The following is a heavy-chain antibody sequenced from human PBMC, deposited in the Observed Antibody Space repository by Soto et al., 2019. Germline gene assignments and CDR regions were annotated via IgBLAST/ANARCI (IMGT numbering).Heavy chain of an antibody. D-gene: IGHD3-22*01. CDR3: AKTPYDTSRYYQYLHF. V-gene: IGHV3-30-3*02. CDR1: GFIFSSYA. Sequence: GWSLRLSCAASGFIFSSYAMHWFRQAPGKGLEWVAFISYDGNNKFYADSVKGRFTISRDNSKNTLYLQLNSLSAEDTAWYYCAKTPYDTSRYYQYLHFRDQGTLRTVSS. J-gene: IGHJ4*01. CDR2: ISYDGNNK.